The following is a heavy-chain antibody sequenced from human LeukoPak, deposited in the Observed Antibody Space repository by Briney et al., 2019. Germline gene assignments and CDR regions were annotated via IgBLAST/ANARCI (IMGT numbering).Heavy chain of an antibody. D-gene: IGHD1-26*01. V-gene: IGHV1-18*01. Sequence: ASVKVSCKASGYTFTSHGISWVRQAPGQGLEWMGWISAYNGNTNYAQKLQGRVTMTTDTSTSTAYMELRSLRSGDTAVYYCARAGKWELRRRVLNDYWGQGTLVTVSS. CDR3: ARAGKWELRRRVLNDY. J-gene: IGHJ4*02. CDR2: ISAYNGNT. CDR1: GYTFTSHG.